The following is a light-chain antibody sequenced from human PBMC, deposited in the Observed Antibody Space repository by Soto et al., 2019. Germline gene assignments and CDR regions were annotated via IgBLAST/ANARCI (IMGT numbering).Light chain of an antibody. Sequence: QSALTQPASVSGSPGQSITISCTGTSSDVGSYNLVSWYQQNPGKAPKLMIYEDIERPSEVSNRFSGSKSGYTASLTISGLQTEDEADFYCCSYAGSHSMVFGGGSNLTVL. CDR3: CSYAGSHSMV. J-gene: IGLJ2*01. CDR1: SSDVGSYNL. V-gene: IGLV2-23*01. CDR2: EDI.